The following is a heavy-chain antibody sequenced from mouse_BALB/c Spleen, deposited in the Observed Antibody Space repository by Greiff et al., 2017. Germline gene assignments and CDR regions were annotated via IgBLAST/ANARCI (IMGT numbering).Heavy chain of an antibody. J-gene: IGHJ2*01. CDR1: GYTFTSYT. CDR3: ASYDEDYFDY. V-gene: IGHV1-4*02. Sequence: VQLQQSAAELARPGASVKMSCKASGYTFTSYTMHWVKQRPGQGLEWIGYINPSSGYTEYNQKFKDKTTLTADKSSSTAYMQLSSLTSEDSAVYYCASYDEDYFDYWGQGTTLTVSS. D-gene: IGHD2-12*01. CDR2: INPSSGYT.